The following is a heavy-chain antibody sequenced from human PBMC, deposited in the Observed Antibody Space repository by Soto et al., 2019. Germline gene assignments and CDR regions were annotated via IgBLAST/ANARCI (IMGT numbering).Heavy chain of an antibody. CDR3: ARDPTTVTLGYYYGMDV. CDR2: INPDSGVT. CDR1: GFSFSDYF. J-gene: IGHJ6*02. Sequence: ASVKVSCKASGFSFSDYFMHWVRQAPGQGLEWMGWINPDSGVTNYAQNSQGRVTMTRDTSISTAYMDLSSLRSDDTAVYFCARDPTTVTLGYYYGMDVWGQGTTVTVSS. D-gene: IGHD4-17*01. V-gene: IGHV1-2*02.